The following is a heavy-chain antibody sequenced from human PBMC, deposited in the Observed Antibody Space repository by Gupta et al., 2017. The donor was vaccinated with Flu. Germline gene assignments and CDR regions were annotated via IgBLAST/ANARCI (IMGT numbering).Heavy chain of an antibody. Sequence: EVQLVESGGGLVQPGRSRRLSCPASGFTFRDFAISWFRQAPGKGLEWVGLIRSKSYGGTIKYAASVKGRFTVSRDDSNSIAYLQMDSLNTEDTAVYYCTRRKTFDYWGQGTLVTVSS. J-gene: IGHJ4*02. CDR2: IRSKSYGGTI. CDR3: TRRKTFDY. V-gene: IGHV3-49*03. CDR1: GFTFRDFA.